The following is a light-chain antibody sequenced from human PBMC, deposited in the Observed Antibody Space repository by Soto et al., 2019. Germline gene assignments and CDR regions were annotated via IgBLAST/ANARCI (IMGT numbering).Light chain of an antibody. CDR3: AVWDDSLDGRV. V-gene: IGLV1-44*01. J-gene: IGLJ2*01. Sequence: QSVLTQPPSASGTPGQRVTISCSGSSSNIGSNTVNWYQQLPGTAPNLLIYGQNQRPSGVPDRFSGSKSGTSASLAISGLQSEDEADYYCAVWDDSLDGRVFGGGTKVTVL. CDR1: SSNIGSNT. CDR2: GQN.